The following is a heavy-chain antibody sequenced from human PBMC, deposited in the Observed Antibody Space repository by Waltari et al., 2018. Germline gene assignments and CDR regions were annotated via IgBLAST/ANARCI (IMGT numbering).Heavy chain of an antibody. Sequence: QVQLVQSGAEVKKPGASVKVSCKASGYTFTRSYFHWVRQAPGQGLEWMGRDNPNTGGTTYAQEWQGRVTMTRDTSISTAYMGLTSLRSEDTAVYYCARDWGEYSETSGDPSNWFGPWGQGTRVTVSS. D-gene: IGHD2-21*01. CDR2: DNPNTGGT. CDR3: ARDWGEYSETSGDPSNWFGP. V-gene: IGHV1-2*06. J-gene: IGHJ5*02. CDR1: GYTFTRSY.